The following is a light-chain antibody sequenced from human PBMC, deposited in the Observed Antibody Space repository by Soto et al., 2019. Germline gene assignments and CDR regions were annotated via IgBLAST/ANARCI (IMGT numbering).Light chain of an antibody. J-gene: IGLJ1*01. CDR1: SSNIGSNT. V-gene: IGLV1-44*01. CDR3: QSYDSNLSAYV. CDR2: NDN. Sequence: QSALTQSPSASGTPGQRVTISCSGSSSNIGSNTVNWYQFLPGTAPKLLIYNDNQRPSGVPDRFSGSKSGTSASLAITGLQAEDEADYYCQSYDSNLSAYVFGTGTKVTVL.